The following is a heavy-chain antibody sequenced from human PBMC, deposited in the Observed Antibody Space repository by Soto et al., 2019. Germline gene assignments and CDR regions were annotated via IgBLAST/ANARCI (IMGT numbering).Heavy chain of an antibody. CDR2: IIPIFGTA. D-gene: IGHD6-13*01. Sequence: QVQLVQSGAEVKKPGSSVKVSCKASGGTFSSYAISWVRQAPGQGLEWMGGIIPIFGTANYAHKFQGRVTITANESTSTAYMALRSLRSEDTAVYYCAREVIRGSWKYFQHWGQGTLVTVFS. V-gene: IGHV1-69*12. J-gene: IGHJ1*01. CDR1: GGTFSSYA. CDR3: AREVIRGSWKYFQH.